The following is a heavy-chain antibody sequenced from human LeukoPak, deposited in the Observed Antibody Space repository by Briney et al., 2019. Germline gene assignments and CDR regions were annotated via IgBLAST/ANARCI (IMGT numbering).Heavy chain of an antibody. D-gene: IGHD6-13*01. CDR3: ARSEAYSSSWYGPYNWFDP. CDR2: IYTSGST. J-gene: IGHJ5*02. Sequence: SETLSLTCTVSGNSISSGDNYWSWIRQPAGKGLEWIGRIYTSGSTNYNPSLKSRVTISGDTSKNQFSLRLSSVTAADTAVYYCARSEAYSSSWYGPYNWFDPWGQGTLVTVSS. V-gene: IGHV4-61*02. CDR1: GNSISSGDNY.